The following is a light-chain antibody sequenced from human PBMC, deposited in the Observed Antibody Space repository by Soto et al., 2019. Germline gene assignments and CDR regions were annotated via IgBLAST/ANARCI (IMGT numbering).Light chain of an antibody. V-gene: IGKV1-17*03. J-gene: IGKJ4*01. CDR1: QGSVNY. CDR2: EAS. CDR3: LQHDRYPLT. Sequence: DIQMTQSPSAMSASVGDRVTITCRASQGSVNYFAWFQQKPGKAPKRLIYEASSVQSGVPGRFSGSGSGTEFTLTSSSLQPEDAAVYYCLQHDRYPLTCGGGTKVEIK.